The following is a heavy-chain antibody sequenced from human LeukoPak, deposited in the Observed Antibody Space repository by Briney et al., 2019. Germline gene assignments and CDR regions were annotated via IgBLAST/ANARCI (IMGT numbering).Heavy chain of an antibody. CDR1: GFTFSSYG. J-gene: IGHJ4*02. CDR3: AKTRGSGPFDY. CDR2: ISGSGGST. V-gene: IGHV3-23*01. D-gene: IGHD3-10*01. Sequence: GGSLRLSCAASGFTFSSYGMSWVRQPPGKGLEWVSAISGSGGSTYYADSVKGRFTVSRDNSKNTLYLQMNNLRAEDTAVYYCAKTRGSGPFDYWGQGTLVTVSS.